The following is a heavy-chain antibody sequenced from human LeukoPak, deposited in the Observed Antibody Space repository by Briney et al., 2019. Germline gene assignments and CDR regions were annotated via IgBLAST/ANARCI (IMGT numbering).Heavy chain of an antibody. V-gene: IGHV3-74*01. CDR1: GFTFSNYW. CDR3: ARVTGYTYGSGDY. Sequence: PGGSLRLYCAASGFTFSNYWMHWVRQAPGKGLVWVSRINSDGTNTTYADSVKGGFTISRDNAKNTLYLQMNSLRAEDTAVYYCARVTGYTYGSGDYWGQGTLLIVSS. CDR2: INSDGTNT. J-gene: IGHJ4*02. D-gene: IGHD5-18*01.